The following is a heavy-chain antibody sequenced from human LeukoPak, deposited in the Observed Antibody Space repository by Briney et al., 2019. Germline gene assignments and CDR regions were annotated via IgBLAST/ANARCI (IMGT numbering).Heavy chain of an antibody. CDR3: AGGQNYYYDSSGYPNWYFDL. CDR1: RFTLSDYE. CDR2: ISSSGTTM. Sequence: GGSLRLSCAISRFTLSDYEINWVRPAPGKGLEWISYISSSGTTMYYGDSVKGRFTISRDNAKNSLYLQMNSLRAEDTAVYYCAGGQNYYYDSSGYPNWYFDLWGRGTLVTVSS. J-gene: IGHJ2*01. D-gene: IGHD3-22*01. V-gene: IGHV3-48*03.